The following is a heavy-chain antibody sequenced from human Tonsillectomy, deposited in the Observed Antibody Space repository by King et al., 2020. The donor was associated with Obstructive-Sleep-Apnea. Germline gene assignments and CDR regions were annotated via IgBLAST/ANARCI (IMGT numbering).Heavy chain of an antibody. V-gene: IGHV3-11*01. CDR3: ARNFYFDSIDL. CDR2: TSDTGGIT. Sequence: VQLVESGGGLVKPGGSQRLSCVASGFRFSDHYMKWIRQAPGRGLEWLSDTSDTGGITKYADSVKGRFTISRDNAKNSLFLQMNSLRAEDTAVYYCARNFYFDSIDLWGQGTTVTVSS. J-gene: IGHJ3*01. CDR1: GFRFSDHY. D-gene: IGHD3-22*01.